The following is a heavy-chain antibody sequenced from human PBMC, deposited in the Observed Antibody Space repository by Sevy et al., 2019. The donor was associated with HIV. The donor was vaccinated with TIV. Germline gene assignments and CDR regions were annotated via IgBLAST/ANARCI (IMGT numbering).Heavy chain of an antibody. V-gene: IGHV4-34*01. J-gene: IGHJ4*02. CDR1: GGSFSGYY. CDR3: ARGYYDILTGYYNRLYYFDY. Sequence: SETLSLTCAVYGGSFSGYYWSWIRQPPGKGLEWIGEINHSGSTNYNPSLKSRVTISVDTSKNQFSLKLSSVTAADTAVYYCARGYYDILTGYYNRLYYFDYWGQGTLVTVSS. CDR2: INHSGST. D-gene: IGHD3-9*01.